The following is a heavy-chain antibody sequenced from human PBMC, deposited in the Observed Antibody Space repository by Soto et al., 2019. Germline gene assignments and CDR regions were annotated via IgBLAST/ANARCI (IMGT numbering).Heavy chain of an antibody. Sequence: SVKLSCKASGYTFTIYGISCLRQAPGQGLEWMGWISAYNGNTNYAQKLQGRVTMTTDTSTSTAYMELRSLRSDDTAVYYCARVLGYDILTGYYNQYYFDYWGQGTLVTVSS. V-gene: IGHV1-18*01. J-gene: IGHJ4*02. D-gene: IGHD3-9*01. CDR1: GYTFTIYG. CDR2: ISAYNGNT. CDR3: ARVLGYDILTGYYNQYYFDY.